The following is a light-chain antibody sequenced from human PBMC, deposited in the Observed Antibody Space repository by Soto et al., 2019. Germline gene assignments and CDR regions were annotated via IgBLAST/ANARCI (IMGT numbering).Light chain of an antibody. Sequence: QSALTQPPSVSGSPGQSVAISCTGTSSDVGSYNRVSWYQQPPGTVPKLMIYEVSNRPSGVPDRFSGSKSGNTASLTISGLQAEDEADYYCSSYTTSGTRVFGGGTKLTVL. CDR1: SSDVGSYNR. CDR3: SSYTTSGTRV. CDR2: EVS. V-gene: IGLV2-18*02. J-gene: IGLJ2*01.